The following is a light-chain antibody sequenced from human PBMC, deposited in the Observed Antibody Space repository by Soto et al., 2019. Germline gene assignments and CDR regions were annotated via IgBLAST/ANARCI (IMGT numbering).Light chain of an antibody. CDR2: GTS. V-gene: IGKV3-20*01. J-gene: IGKJ5*01. CDR3: NQFGSSPPIT. Sequence: DIVLTQSPGTLSLSPGETATLSCRASQSVSSSFLVWYQQKPGQAPRLLIYGTSSRATGIPDRFSGSGSGTDFTLTISRLEPEDFAVYYCNQFGSSPPITFGQGTRLE. CDR1: QSVSSSF.